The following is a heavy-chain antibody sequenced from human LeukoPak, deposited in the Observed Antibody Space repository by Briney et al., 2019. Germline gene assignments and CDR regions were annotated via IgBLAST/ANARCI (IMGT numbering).Heavy chain of an antibody. V-gene: IGHV1-69*05. CDR1: GGTFSSYA. D-gene: IGHD2-2*01. Sequence: GSSVKVSCKASGGTFSSYAISWVRQAPGQGLEWMGGIIPIFGTANYAQKFQGRVTITTDESTSTAYMELSSLRSEDTAVYYCARDQYCSSTSCYSRDYYYYYMDVWGKGTTVTVSS. J-gene: IGHJ6*03. CDR2: IIPIFGTA. CDR3: ARDQYCSSTSCYSRDYYYYYMDV.